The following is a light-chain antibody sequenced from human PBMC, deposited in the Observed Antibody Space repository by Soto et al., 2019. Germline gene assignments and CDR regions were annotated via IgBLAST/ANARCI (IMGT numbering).Light chain of an antibody. J-gene: IGLJ1*01. CDR3: SSFTSSITYV. CDR2: DVT. V-gene: IGLV2-14*01. Sequence: QSVLTQPPSASGSPGQSVAISCTVTSSDVGGYNYVSWYQQDPGKAPKLIIYDVTYRPSGVSNRFSGSKSGNTASLTISGLQSEDEADYHCSSFTSSITYVFGTGTKVTVL. CDR1: SSDVGGYNY.